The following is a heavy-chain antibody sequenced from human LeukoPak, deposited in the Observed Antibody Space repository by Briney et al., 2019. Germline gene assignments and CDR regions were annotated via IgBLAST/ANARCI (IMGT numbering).Heavy chain of an antibody. CDR2: ISAYNGNT. CDR1: GYTFTSYG. V-gene: IGHV1-18*01. Sequence: GASVKVSCKASGYTFTSYGISWVRQAPGQGLEWMGWISAYNGNTNYAQKLQGRVTMTTDTSTSTAYMELRSLRSDGTAVYYCARDSSGSPYGDYEGYWGQGTLVTVSS. CDR3: ARDSSGSPYGDYEGY. D-gene: IGHD4-17*01. J-gene: IGHJ4*02.